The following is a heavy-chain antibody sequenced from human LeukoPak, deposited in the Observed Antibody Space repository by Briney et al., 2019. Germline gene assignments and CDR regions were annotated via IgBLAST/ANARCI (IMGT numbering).Heavy chain of an antibody. J-gene: IGHJ6*03. V-gene: IGHV3-11*04. Sequence: GGSLRLSCTVSGFTFTDYYMTWIRQAPGKGLEWIAHISSGGGTVYYADSVKGRFTISRDNAKNSLDLQMSSLRAEDTAVYYCAGSSGWYAYGYYYYMDVWGKGTTVTVSS. CDR3: AGSSGWYAYGYYYYMDV. CDR2: ISSGGGTV. CDR1: GFTFTDYY. D-gene: IGHD6-19*01.